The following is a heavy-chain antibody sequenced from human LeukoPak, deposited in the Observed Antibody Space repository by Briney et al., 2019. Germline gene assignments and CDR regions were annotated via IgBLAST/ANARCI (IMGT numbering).Heavy chain of an antibody. CDR3: AKNSGMGGGAFDI. D-gene: IGHD1-26*01. CDR2: ISSSSSYT. J-gene: IGHJ3*02. Sequence: GGSLRLSCAASGFTFSTYSMNWVRQAPGKGLEWVSYISSSSSYTYYADSVKGRFTISRDNSKNTLYLQMNSLRAEDTAVYYCAKNSGMGGGAFDIWGQGTMVTASS. V-gene: IGHV3-21*04. CDR1: GFTFSTYS.